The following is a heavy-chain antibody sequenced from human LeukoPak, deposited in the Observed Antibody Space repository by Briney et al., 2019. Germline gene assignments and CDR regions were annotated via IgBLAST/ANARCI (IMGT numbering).Heavy chain of an antibody. J-gene: IGHJ3*02. Sequence: ASVKVSCKASGGTFSSYAISWVRQAPGQGLEWMGGIIPIFGTANYAQKFRGRVTITADKSTSTAYMELSSLRSEDTAVYYCACGGVVVVAATFDAFDIWGQGTMVTVSS. V-gene: IGHV1-69*06. CDR2: IIPIFGTA. D-gene: IGHD2-15*01. CDR3: ACGGVVVVAATFDAFDI. CDR1: GGTFSSYA.